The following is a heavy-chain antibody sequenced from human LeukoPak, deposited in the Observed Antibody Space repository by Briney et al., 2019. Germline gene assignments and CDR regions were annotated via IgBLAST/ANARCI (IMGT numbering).Heavy chain of an antibody. J-gene: IGHJ6*02. Sequence: GGSLRLSCAASGFTFSSYNMNWVRQAPGKGLEWVSSISSSGSSIYYADSVKGRFTISRDNAKRSLYLQMNSLRAEDTAVYYCARDRDSSSRKYYGMDVWGQGTTVTVSS. CDR1: GFTFSSYN. D-gene: IGHD6-13*01. CDR2: ISSSGSSI. V-gene: IGHV3-21*01. CDR3: ARDRDSSSRKYYGMDV.